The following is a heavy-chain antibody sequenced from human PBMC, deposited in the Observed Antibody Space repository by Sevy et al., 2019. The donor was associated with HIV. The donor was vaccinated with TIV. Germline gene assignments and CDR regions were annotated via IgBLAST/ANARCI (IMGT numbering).Heavy chain of an antibody. CDR3: ERQMATIPPDDYYYGMDV. J-gene: IGHJ6*02. CDR2: IWYDGSNK. Sequence: GGSLRLSCAASGFTFSSYGMHWVRQAPGKGLEWVAVIWYDGSNKYYADSVKGRFTISRDNSKNTLYLQMNSLRAEDTAVYYCERQMATIPPDDYYYGMDVWGQGTTVTVSS. D-gene: IGHD5-12*01. V-gene: IGHV3-33*01. CDR1: GFTFSSYG.